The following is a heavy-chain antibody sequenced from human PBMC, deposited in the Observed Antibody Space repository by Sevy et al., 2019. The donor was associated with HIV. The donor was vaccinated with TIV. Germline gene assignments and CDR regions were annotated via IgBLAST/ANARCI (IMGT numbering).Heavy chain of an antibody. CDR2: ISGSGGST. J-gene: IGHJ4*02. Sequence: GGSLRLSCAASGFTFSNYAMSWVRQAPGKGLEWVAAISGSGGSTYYEDSVKGRFTISRDNSKNTLFLQMNSLRAEDTAVYFCAKWSELPSSPFDYWGQGTLVTVSS. V-gene: IGHV3-23*01. CDR3: AKWSELPSSPFDY. D-gene: IGHD1-26*01. CDR1: GFTFSNYA.